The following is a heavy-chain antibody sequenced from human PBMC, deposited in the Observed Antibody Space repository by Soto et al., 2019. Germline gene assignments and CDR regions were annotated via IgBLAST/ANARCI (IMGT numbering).Heavy chain of an antibody. V-gene: IGHV5-51*01. CDR1: GYSFTSYW. CDR3: ARQSSSRGYDYYYYGMDV. D-gene: IGHD5-12*01. J-gene: IGHJ6*02. Sequence: GESLKISCKGSGYSFTSYWIGWVRQMPGKGLEWMGIIYPGDSDTRYSPSFQGQVTISADKSISTAYLQWSSLKASDTAMYYCARQSSSRGYDYYYYGMDVWGQGTTVTVSS. CDR2: IYPGDSDT.